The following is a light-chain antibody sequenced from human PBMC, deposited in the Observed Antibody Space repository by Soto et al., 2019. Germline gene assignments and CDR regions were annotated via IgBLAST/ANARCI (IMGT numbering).Light chain of an antibody. Sequence: EIVMTQSPATLSVSPGERATLSCRASQSVSSNLAWYQKKPGQAPRHLIYGASTRATGIPTRLSGSGSGTEFTLTISSLQSEDFAVYYCQQYNNWWTFGQGTRVEIK. CDR1: QSVSSN. CDR3: QQYNNWWT. J-gene: IGKJ1*01. CDR2: GAS. V-gene: IGKV3-15*01.